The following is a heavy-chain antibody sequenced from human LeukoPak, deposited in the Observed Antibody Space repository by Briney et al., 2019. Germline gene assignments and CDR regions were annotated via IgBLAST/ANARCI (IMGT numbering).Heavy chain of an antibody. CDR1: RGSVISGTYY. D-gene: IGHD3-9*01. CDR2: VSYSGTT. Sequence: PSETLSLTCTVSRGSVISGTYYWSWIRQPPGKELEWIGYVSYSGTTNYNPSLKSRVTISADTSKNQFSLRLNSVVAADTAVYYCAREHDWDDFDYWGQGTLVTVSS. CDR3: AREHDWDDFDY. J-gene: IGHJ4*02. V-gene: IGHV4-61*01.